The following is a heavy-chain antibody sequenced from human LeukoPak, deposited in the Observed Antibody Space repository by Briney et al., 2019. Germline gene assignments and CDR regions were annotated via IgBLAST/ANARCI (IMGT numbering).Heavy chain of an antibody. CDR1: GGSISSYY. V-gene: IGHV4-59*05. J-gene: IGHJ4*02. Sequence: SETLSLTCTVSGGSISSYYWSWIRQPPGKGLEWIGSIYYSGSTYYNPSLKSRVTISVDTPKNQFSLKLSSVTAADTAVYYCAPIVVVPAAIFDYWGQGTLVTVSS. D-gene: IGHD2-2*01. CDR3: APIVVVPAAIFDY. CDR2: IYYSGST.